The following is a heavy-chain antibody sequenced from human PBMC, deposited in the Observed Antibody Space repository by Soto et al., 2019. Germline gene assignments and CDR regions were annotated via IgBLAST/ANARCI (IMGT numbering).Heavy chain of an antibody. CDR1: GYTFTSYA. J-gene: IGHJ5*02. CDR2: INAGNGNT. Sequence: GASVKVSCKASGYTFTSYAIHWVRQAPGQRLEWMGWINAGNGNTKYSQKFQGRVTITRDTSASTAYMELSSLRSEDTAVYYCARVPTGPSIAAAAPPLYNWFDPWGQGTLVTVSS. V-gene: IGHV1-3*01. D-gene: IGHD6-13*01. CDR3: ARVPTGPSIAAAAPPLYNWFDP.